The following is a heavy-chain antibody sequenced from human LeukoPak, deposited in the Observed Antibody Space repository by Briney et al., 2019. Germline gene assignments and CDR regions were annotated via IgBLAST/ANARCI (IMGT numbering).Heavy chain of an antibody. CDR3: ARDSQHLNFDH. D-gene: IGHD3-3*02. Sequence: GGSLRLSCAASGFTFSNYWMNWVRQAPGKGLEWVANIKEDGSEKYYVDSVKGRFTISRDNAKNSLYLQMDSLRTEDTAVYYCARDSQHLNFDHWGQGTLVTVSS. CDR1: GFTFSNYW. J-gene: IGHJ4*02. V-gene: IGHV3-7*04. CDR2: IKEDGSEK.